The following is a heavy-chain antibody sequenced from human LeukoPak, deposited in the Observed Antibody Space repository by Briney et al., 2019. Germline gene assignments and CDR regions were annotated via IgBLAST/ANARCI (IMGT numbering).Heavy chain of an antibody. CDR2: ISYDGSNK. Sequence: PGGSLRLTCAASGFTFSSYGMHWVRQAPGKGLEWVAVISYDGSNKYYADSVKGRFTISRDNSKNTLYLQMNSLRAEDTAVYYCAREFGQYYYDSSGARDAFDIWGQGTMVTVSS. V-gene: IGHV3-30*03. J-gene: IGHJ3*02. CDR1: GFTFSSYG. CDR3: AREFGQYYYDSSGARDAFDI. D-gene: IGHD3-22*01.